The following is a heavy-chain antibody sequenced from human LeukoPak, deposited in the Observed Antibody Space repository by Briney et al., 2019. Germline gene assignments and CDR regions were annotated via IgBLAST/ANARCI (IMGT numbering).Heavy chain of an antibody. V-gene: IGHV4-59*12. Sequence: TSETLSLTCTVSDGSMNAYYWTWIRQPPGKGLEWIGHIFFTGYSKYNPSLGSRVTIALDTSKNQFSLRLSSVTAADTAVYYCASGRRRGATNYYYYYGMDVWGQGTTVTVSS. CDR3: ASGRRRGATNYYYYYGMDV. CDR1: DGSMNAYY. J-gene: IGHJ6*02. D-gene: IGHD1-26*01. CDR2: IFFTGYS.